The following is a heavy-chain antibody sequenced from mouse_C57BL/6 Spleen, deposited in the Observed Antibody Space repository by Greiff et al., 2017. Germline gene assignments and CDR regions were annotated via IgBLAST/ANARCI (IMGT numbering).Heavy chain of an antibody. D-gene: IGHD1-1*01. CDR3: ARVITTVGYFDV. J-gene: IGHJ1*03. V-gene: IGHV1-52*01. CDR1: GYTFTSYW. CDR2: IDPSDSET. Sequence: QVQLQQPGAELVRPGSSVKLSCKASGYTFTSYWMHWVKQRPIQGLEWIGNIDPSDSETHYNQKFKDKATLTVDKSSSIAYMQLSSLTSEDSAVYYCARVITTVGYFDVWGTGTTVTVSS.